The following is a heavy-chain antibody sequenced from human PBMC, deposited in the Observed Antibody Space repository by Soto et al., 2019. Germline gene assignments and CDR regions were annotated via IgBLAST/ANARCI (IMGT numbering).Heavy chain of an antibody. CDR1: GSTFNNFA. CDR3: ARDIVSVGPRANDAFDV. CDR2: IVVDSNTA. J-gene: IGHJ3*01. D-gene: IGHD1-26*01. Sequence: QVVLLQSGAEVKEPGSSVRVSCQVSGSTFNNFAFSWVRQAPGHGPEWMGGIVVDSNTAEYSQRFQDRVTISSLSSASTVYVALSDLTSEDTAVYYCARDIVSVGPRANDAFDVWGQGTMITVSS. V-gene: IGHV1-69*05.